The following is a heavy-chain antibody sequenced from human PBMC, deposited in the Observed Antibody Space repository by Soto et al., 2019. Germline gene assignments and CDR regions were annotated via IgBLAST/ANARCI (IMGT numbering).Heavy chain of an antibody. CDR2: ISYDGSNK. V-gene: IGHV3-30*18. D-gene: IGHD6-19*01. CDR3: AKSDRIAVAGTGLDY. Sequence: QVQLVESGGGVVQPGRSLRLSCAASGFTFSSYGMHWVRQAPGKGLEWVAVISYDGSNKYYADSVKGRFTISRDNSKNTLYLQMNSLRAEDTAVYYCAKSDRIAVAGTGLDYWGQGTLVTVSS. J-gene: IGHJ4*02. CDR1: GFTFSSYG.